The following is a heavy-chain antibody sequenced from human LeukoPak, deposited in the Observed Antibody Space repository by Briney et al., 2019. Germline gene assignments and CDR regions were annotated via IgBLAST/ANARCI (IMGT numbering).Heavy chain of an antibody. Sequence: ASVKVSYKASGYTFTSYGISWVRQAPGQGLEWMGWISAYNGNTNYAQKLQGRVTMTTDTSTSTAYMELRSLRSDDTAVYYCARAYYGSGSYYPYYYYGMDVWGQGTTVTVSS. D-gene: IGHD3-10*01. V-gene: IGHV1-18*01. CDR1: GYTFTSYG. J-gene: IGHJ6*02. CDR2: ISAYNGNT. CDR3: ARAYYGSGSYYPYYYYGMDV.